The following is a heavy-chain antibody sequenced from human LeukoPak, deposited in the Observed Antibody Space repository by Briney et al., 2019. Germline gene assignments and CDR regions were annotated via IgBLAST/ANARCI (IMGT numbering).Heavy chain of an antibody. J-gene: IGHJ4*02. Sequence: SETLSLTCTVSGGSISSSSYYWGWIRQPPGKGLEWIGSIYYSGSTYYNPSLKSRVTISVDTSKNQFSLKLSSVTAADTAVYYCARGRRSYSHDYSGYRTYYFDYWGQGTLVTVSS. CDR1: GGSISSSSYY. CDR2: IYYSGST. V-gene: IGHV4-39*07. CDR3: ARGRRSYSHDYSGYRTYYFDY. D-gene: IGHD3-22*01.